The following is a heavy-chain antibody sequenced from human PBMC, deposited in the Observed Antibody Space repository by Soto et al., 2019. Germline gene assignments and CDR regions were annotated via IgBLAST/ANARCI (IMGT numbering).Heavy chain of an antibody. D-gene: IGHD3-22*01. J-gene: IGHJ4*02. CDR3: ARVYDSSGYEY. CDR2: IFSNDDK. Sequence: SGPTLVNPTETLTLTCTVSGFSLSNPRMGVSWIRQPPGKALEWLAHIFSNDDKSYSTSLKSRVTISKDTSKSQVVLTMTNMDPVDTATYYCARVYDSSGYEYWGQGTLVTSPQ. CDR1: GFSLSNPRMG. V-gene: IGHV2-26*01.